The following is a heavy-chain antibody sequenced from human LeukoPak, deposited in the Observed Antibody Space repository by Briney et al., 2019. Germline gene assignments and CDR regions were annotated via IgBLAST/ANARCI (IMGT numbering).Heavy chain of an antibody. D-gene: IGHD3-16*01. Sequence: ASVTVSCKASGYTFTNYYMHWVRQAPGQGLEWMGWISAYNGNTNYAQKLQGRVTMTTDTSTSTAYMELRSLRSDDTAVYYCARVKGGFDYWGQGTLVTVSS. CDR2: ISAYNGNT. J-gene: IGHJ4*02. CDR3: ARVKGGFDY. V-gene: IGHV1-18*04. CDR1: GYTFTNYY.